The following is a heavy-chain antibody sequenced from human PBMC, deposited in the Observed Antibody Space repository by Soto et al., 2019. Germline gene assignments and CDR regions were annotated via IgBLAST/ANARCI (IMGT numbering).Heavy chain of an antibody. CDR2: TYYRSRWYN. J-gene: IGHJ6*03. Sequence: QVQLQESGPGLVKPSQTLSLTCAISGDSVSSNSAAWNWIRLSPSRGLEWLARTYYRSRWYNDYSRSVKRQIAGNPDTSKHPYTIQLTSGPANDTALYYCAGNTSDQWYDIDDWGQGTTVTVSS. CDR1: GDSVSSNSAA. D-gene: IGHD6-19*01. V-gene: IGHV6-1*01. CDR3: AGNTSDQWYDIDD.